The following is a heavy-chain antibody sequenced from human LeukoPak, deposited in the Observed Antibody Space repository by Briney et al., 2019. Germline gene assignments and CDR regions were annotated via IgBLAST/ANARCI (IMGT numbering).Heavy chain of an antibody. V-gene: IGHV4-34*01. D-gene: IGHD3-10*01. CDR3: ARDKGILWFEESVPRMDWFDP. CDR1: GGSFSGYY. J-gene: IGHJ5*02. Sequence: SETLSLTCAVYGGSFSGYYWSWIRQPPGKGLEWIGEINHSGSTNYNPSLKSRVTISVDTSKNQFSLKLSSVTAADTAVYYCARDKGILWFEESVPRMDWFDPWGQGTLVTVSS. CDR2: INHSGST.